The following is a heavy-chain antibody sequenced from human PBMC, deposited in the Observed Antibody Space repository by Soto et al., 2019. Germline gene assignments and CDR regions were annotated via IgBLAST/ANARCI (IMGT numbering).Heavy chain of an antibody. Sequence: QMQLVQSGPEVKKPGTSVKVSCKASGFTFTSSAVQWVRQARGQRLDWIGWIVVGSGNTNYAQKFQERVTITRDMSTSTAYMELSSLRSDDTAVYYCAATRIYRANYDFWSGNPNAFDIWGQGTMVTVSS. CDR2: IVVGSGNT. J-gene: IGHJ3*02. D-gene: IGHD3-3*01. CDR3: AATRIYRANYDFWSGNPNAFDI. V-gene: IGHV1-58*01. CDR1: GFTFTSSA.